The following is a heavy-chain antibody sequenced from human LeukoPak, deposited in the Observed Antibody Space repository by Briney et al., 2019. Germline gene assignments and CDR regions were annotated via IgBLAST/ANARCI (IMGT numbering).Heavy chain of an antibody. D-gene: IGHD3-10*01. J-gene: IGHJ5*02. V-gene: IGHV3-64D*06. CDR2: ISSNGGST. CDR1: GFTFSRFA. Sequence: PGGSLRLSCSASGFTFSRFAMHWVRQAPGKGLEYVSAISSNGGSTYYADSVKGRFTISRDNSKNTLHLQMSSLRAEDTAVYYCVGVRWFGGSNWFDPWGQGTLVTVSS. CDR3: VGVRWFGGSNWFDP.